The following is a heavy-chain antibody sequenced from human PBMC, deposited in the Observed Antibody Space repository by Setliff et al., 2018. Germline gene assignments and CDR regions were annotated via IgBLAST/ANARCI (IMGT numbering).Heavy chain of an antibody. CDR2: ISAYNGNT. D-gene: IGHD6-19*01. V-gene: IGHV1-18*01. Sequence: ASVKVSCKASGYTFTNYGISWVRQAPGQGLEWMGWISAYNGNTNYAQKLQGRVTMTTDTSTSTAYMELSSLRSEDTAVYYCARFRDDSSGWYGTHYFDYWGQGTLVTVSS. J-gene: IGHJ4*02. CDR1: GYTFTNYG. CDR3: ARFRDDSSGWYGTHYFDY.